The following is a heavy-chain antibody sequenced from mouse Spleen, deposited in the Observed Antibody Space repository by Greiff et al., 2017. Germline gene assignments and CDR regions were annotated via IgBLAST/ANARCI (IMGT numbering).Heavy chain of an antibody. V-gene: IGHV7-3*01. D-gene: IGHD1-1*02. CDR3: TSGWDFDY. Sequence: DVMLVESGGGLVQPGGSLSLSCAASGFTFIDYYMSWVRQPPGKALEWLGFIRNKANNYATEYSASVKGRFTISRDNSQSILYLHMNVLRPEDSATYYCTSGWDFDYWGQGTTLTVSS. CDR2: IRNKANNYAT. J-gene: IGHJ2*01. CDR1: GFTFIDYY.